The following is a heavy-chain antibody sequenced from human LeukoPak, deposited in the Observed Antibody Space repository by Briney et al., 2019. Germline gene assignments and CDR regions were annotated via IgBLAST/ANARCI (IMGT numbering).Heavy chain of an antibody. J-gene: IGHJ3*02. Sequence: PGGSLRLSCAASGFTFSSYAMHWVRQAPGKGLEWVAVISYDGSNKYYADSVKGRFTISRDNSKNTLYLQMNSLRAEDTAVYYCARGEGGMIVVVPHDAFDIWGQGTMVTVSS. CDR2: ISYDGSNK. V-gene: IGHV3-30-3*01. CDR1: GFTFSSYA. D-gene: IGHD3-22*01. CDR3: ARGEGGMIVVVPHDAFDI.